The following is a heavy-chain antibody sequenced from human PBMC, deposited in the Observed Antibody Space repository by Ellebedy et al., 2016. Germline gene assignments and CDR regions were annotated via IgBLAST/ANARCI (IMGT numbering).Heavy chain of an antibody. Sequence: GGSLRLSCAASGFTFSTYWMHWVRQAPGKGLVWVSCIKSDGTFTSYGDSVKGRFTISRDNAENTLSLQMNSLKTEDTAVYYCTTAPDYWGQGTLVTVSS. CDR1: GFTFSTYW. CDR3: TTAPDY. V-gene: IGHV3-74*01. J-gene: IGHJ4*02. CDR2: IKSDGTFT.